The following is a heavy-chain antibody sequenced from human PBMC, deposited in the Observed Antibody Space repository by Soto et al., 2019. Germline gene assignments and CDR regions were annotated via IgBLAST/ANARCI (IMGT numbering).Heavy chain of an antibody. V-gene: IGHV4-34*01. CDR2: INHSGST. Sequence: PSETLSLTCAVYGGSFRGYYWSWIRQPPGKGLEWIGEINHSGSTNYNPSLKSRVTISVDTSKNQFSLKLSSVTAADTAVYYCARGPRVAYDSSGYSPIDYWGQGTLVTVSS. J-gene: IGHJ4*02. CDR3: ARGPRVAYDSSGYSPIDY. CDR1: GGSFRGYY. D-gene: IGHD3-22*01.